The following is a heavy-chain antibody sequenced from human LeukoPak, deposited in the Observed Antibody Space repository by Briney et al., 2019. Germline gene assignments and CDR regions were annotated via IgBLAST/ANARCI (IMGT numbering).Heavy chain of an antibody. CDR3: AREGYDFWSGYPDY. V-gene: IGHV4-59*01. D-gene: IGHD3-3*01. CDR1: GGSISSYY. CDR2: IYYSGST. J-gene: IGHJ4*02. Sequence: SETLSLTCTVSGGSISSYYWSWIRQPPGKGLEWIGYIYYSGSTNYNPSLKSRVTISVDTSKNQFSLQLSSVTAADTAVYYCAREGYDFWSGYPDYWGQGTLVTVSS.